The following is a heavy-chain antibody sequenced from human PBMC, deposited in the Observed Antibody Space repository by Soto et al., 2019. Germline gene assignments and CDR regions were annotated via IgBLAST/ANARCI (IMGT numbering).Heavy chain of an antibody. D-gene: IGHD6-13*01. V-gene: IGHV3-23*01. CDR1: GFTFRSYA. Sequence: GGSLRLSCAASGFTFRSYAMSWVRQAPGKGLEWVSAISGSGGSTYYADSVKGRFTISRDNSKNTLYLQMNSLRAEDTAVYYCAKHPLGQQLPHLNWFDPWGQGTLVTVSS. CDR3: AKHPLGQQLPHLNWFDP. CDR2: ISGSGGST. J-gene: IGHJ5*02.